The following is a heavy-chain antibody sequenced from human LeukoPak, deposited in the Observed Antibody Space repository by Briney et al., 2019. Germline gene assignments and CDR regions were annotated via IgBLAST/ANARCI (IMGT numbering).Heavy chain of an antibody. CDR3: ARQTYYYDSSGYYPHDAFDI. J-gene: IGHJ3*02. D-gene: IGHD3-22*01. CDR2: IYHSGRT. CDR1: GYSISSGYY. V-gene: IGHV4-38-2*01. Sequence: PSETLSLTCAVSGYSISSGYYWGWIRQPPGKGLEWIGSIYHSGRTYYNPSLKSRDTISVDTSKNQFSLKLSSVTAADTAVYYCARQTYYYDSSGYYPHDAFDIWGQGTMVTVSS.